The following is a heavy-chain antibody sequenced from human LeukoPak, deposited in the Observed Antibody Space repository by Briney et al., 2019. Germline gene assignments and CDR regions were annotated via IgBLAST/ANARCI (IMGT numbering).Heavy chain of an antibody. CDR3: ASPGGYCSSTSCRATASFDY. Sequence: GGSLRLSCTASGFSVETNYMTWVRQALGKGLEWVSTIYSGGTTYYADSVKGRFTISRDNSKNTLYLQMNSLRAEDTAVYYCASPGGYCSSTSCRATASFDYWGQGTLVTVSS. CDR2: IYSGGTT. CDR1: GFSVETNY. J-gene: IGHJ4*02. D-gene: IGHD2-2*01. V-gene: IGHV3-53*05.